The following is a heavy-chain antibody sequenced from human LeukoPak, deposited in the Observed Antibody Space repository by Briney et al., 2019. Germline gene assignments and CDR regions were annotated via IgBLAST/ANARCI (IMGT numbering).Heavy chain of an antibody. J-gene: IGHJ6*03. CDR1: GFTFTSYA. CDR3: AKGWSYNDKSGSIYYMDV. CDR2: ISGSGDKT. D-gene: IGHD3-22*01. V-gene: IGHV3-23*01. Sequence: PGGSLRLSCAASGFTFTSYAMTWVRQAPGKGLEWVSGISGSGDKTFCADSVKGRFTISRDNSNSTLYLQMNSLRADDTAVYYCAKGWSYNDKSGSIYYMDVWGKGTTVTVSS.